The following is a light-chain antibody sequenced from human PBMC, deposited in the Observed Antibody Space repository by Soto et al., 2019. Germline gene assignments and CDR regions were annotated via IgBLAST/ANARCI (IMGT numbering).Light chain of an antibody. Sequence: EIVFTQSPGTLSLSPGERATLSCRASQSVSSTYLTWYQQKPGQAPRLLIYEASRRDTGIPDRFSGSGSGTDFSLTISSLEPEDFAVYYCQHYDSLRWTFGLGTKVDIK. CDR2: EAS. CDR3: QHYDSLRWT. V-gene: IGKV3-20*01. J-gene: IGKJ1*01. CDR1: QSVSSTY.